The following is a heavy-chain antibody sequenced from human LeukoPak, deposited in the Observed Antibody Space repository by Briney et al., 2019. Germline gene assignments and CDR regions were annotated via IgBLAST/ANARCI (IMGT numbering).Heavy chain of an antibody. V-gene: IGHV4-39*01. Sequence: SETLSLTCTVSGGSISSSSYYWGWIRQPPGKGLEWIGSIYYSGSTYYNPPLKSRVTISVDTSKNQFSLKLSSVTAADTAVYYCARQQGYFDYWGQGTLVTVSS. CDR3: ARQQGYFDY. CDR2: IYYSGST. CDR1: GGSISSSSYY. J-gene: IGHJ4*02.